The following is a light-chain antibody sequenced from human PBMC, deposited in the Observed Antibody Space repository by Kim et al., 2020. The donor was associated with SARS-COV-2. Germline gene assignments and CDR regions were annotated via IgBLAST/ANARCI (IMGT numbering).Light chain of an antibody. Sequence: LSPGERATLSGRASQSLSSFLAWYQQKPGQAPRLLIYGAAIRATGIPDRFSGSESGTDFTLAISRLEPEDSAVYYCQQYGISPGTFGQGTKVDIK. J-gene: IGKJ1*01. CDR3: QQYGISPGT. CDR1: QSLSSF. CDR2: GAA. V-gene: IGKV3-20*01.